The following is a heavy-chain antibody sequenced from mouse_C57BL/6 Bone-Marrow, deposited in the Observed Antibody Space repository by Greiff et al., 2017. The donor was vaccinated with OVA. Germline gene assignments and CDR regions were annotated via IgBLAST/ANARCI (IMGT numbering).Heavy chain of an antibody. J-gene: IGHJ4*01. CDR3: ARDAGGVNYYAMDY. V-gene: IGHV7-1*01. CDR1: GFTFSDFY. D-gene: IGHD2-2*01. Sequence: EVKVVESGGGLVQSGRSLRLSCATSGFTFSDFYMEWVRQAPGKGLEWIAASRNKANDYTTEYSASVKGRFIVSKATTQSILYLKMNAQRAEDTAIYDCARDAGGVNYYAMDYWGQGTSVTVSS. CDR2: SRNKANDYTT.